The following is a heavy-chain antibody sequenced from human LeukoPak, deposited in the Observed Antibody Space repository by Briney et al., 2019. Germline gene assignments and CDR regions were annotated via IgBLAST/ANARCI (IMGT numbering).Heavy chain of an antibody. CDR3: AKAVRDY. D-gene: IGHD6-6*01. Sequence: GGSLRLSCAASGFTFSSYVMNWLRQAPGKGLEWVSTITGSGDVTYYPDSVKGRFTISRDNSKNTLYLQMNSLRAEDTAVYYCAKAVRDYWGQGTLVTVSS. CDR1: GFTFSSYV. J-gene: IGHJ4*02. V-gene: IGHV3-23*01. CDR2: ITGSGDVT.